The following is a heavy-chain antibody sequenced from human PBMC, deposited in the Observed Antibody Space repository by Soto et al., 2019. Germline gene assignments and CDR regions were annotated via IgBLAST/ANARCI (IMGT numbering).Heavy chain of an antibody. CDR2: ISVSGGST. CDR1: GFTFSNYA. Sequence: PGGSLRHSCAASGFTFSNYAMIWVRQAPGKGLEWVSGISVSGGSTYYADSVKGRFTISRDNSKNTLYVQMNSLRVDDTAVYYCAKDAGSVCSGGSCYFQALDSWGQGTLVTVSS. J-gene: IGHJ4*02. V-gene: IGHV3-23*01. CDR3: AKDAGSVCSGGSCYFQALDS. D-gene: IGHD2-15*01.